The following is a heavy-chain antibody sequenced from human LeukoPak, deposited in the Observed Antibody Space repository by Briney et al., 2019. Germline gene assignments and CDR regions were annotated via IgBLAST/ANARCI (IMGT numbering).Heavy chain of an antibody. Sequence: GGSLRLSCAASGFTFSSYGIHWVRQAPGKGLEWVAVISFDGTIKYYADSVKGRFTSSRDNSKNTLYLQMNSLRVEDTAVYYCARDRSSGYFDLWGRGTLVTVSS. V-gene: IGHV3-30*03. CDR1: GFTFSSYG. J-gene: IGHJ2*01. CDR2: ISFDGTIK. CDR3: ARDRSSGYFDL.